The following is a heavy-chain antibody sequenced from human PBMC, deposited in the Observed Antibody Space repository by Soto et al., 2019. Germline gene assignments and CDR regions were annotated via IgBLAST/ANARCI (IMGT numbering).Heavy chain of an antibody. V-gene: IGHV1-18*01. Sequence: QVQLVQSGADVKKPGASVKLSCKASGYTFMHYDIGWVRQAPGQGPEWLGRISPSTGKADYPQKFQGRVPMTTDTSTPTAYMEMRSLRPDDTAVYCCARDQTKWLNDAYDLWGQGTMVTVSS. CDR2: ISPSTGKA. J-gene: IGHJ3*01. D-gene: IGHD2-8*01. CDR1: GYTFMHYD. CDR3: ARDQTKWLNDAYDL.